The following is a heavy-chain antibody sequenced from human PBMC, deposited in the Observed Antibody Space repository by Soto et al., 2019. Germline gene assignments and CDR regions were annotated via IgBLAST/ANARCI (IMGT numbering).Heavy chain of an antibody. D-gene: IGHD5-12*01. J-gene: IGHJ6*02. V-gene: IGHV4-31*03. CDR1: GGSISSGGYY. Sequence: SETLSLTCTVSGGSISSGGYYWSWIRQHPGKGLEWIGYIYYSGSTYYNPSLKSRVTISVDTSKNQFSLYLQMNSLRAEDTAVYYCARDPSIVATMGSIYYYYGMDVWGQGTTVTSP. CDR3: ARDPSIVATMGSIYYYYGMDV. CDR2: IYYSGST.